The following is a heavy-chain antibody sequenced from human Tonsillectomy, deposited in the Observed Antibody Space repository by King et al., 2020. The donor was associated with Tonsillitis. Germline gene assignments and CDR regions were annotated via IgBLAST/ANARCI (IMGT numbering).Heavy chain of an antibody. Sequence: QLQESGSGLVNPSQTLSLTCDVSGGSLNSGSGVYSWTCIRQPPGKGLEFLGVIYASGSAYYNPSLKRRVTISVDRSKNTFSLRLTSVTAADTAVYYCARDRGLVTPYYYGLDVWGQATTVIVSS. CDR3: ARDRGLVTPYYYGLDV. J-gene: IGHJ6*02. D-gene: IGHD3/OR15-3a*01. V-gene: IGHV4-30-2*01. CDR2: IYASGSA. CDR1: GGSLNSGSGVYS.